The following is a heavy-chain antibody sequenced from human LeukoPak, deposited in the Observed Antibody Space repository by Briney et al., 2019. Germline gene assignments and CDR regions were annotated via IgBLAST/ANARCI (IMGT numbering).Heavy chain of an antibody. Sequence: GASVKVSCKASGGTFSSYTISWVRQAPGQGLEWMGGIIPLFGTPDYAQKFQDRLTITADKSTSTAYMELSSLRSEGTAVYYCASATLRCSGGSCYEMDVWGKGTTVTVSS. D-gene: IGHD2-15*01. CDR2: IIPLFGTP. CDR1: GGTFSSYT. CDR3: ASATLRCSGGSCYEMDV. V-gene: IGHV1-69*06. J-gene: IGHJ6*04.